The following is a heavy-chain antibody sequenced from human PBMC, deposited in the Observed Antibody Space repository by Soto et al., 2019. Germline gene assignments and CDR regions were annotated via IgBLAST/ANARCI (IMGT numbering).Heavy chain of an antibody. V-gene: IGHV1-18*01. D-gene: IGHD2-2*02. CDR1: GYTFTSYG. CDR2: ISAYNGNT. Sequence: ASVKVSCKASGYTFTSYGISWVRQAPGQGLEWMGWISAYNGNTNYAQKLQGRVTMTTDTSTSTAYMELRSLRSDDTAVYYCARDRSLKYCSSTSCYKGAFDIWGQGTMVTVSS. J-gene: IGHJ3*02. CDR3: ARDRSLKYCSSTSCYKGAFDI.